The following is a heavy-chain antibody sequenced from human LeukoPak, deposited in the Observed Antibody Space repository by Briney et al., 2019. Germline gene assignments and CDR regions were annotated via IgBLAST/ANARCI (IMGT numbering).Heavy chain of an antibody. D-gene: IGHD3-16*02. CDR3: AKVYDYVWGSYRAPFDY. Sequence: GGSLRLSCAASGFAFTSYAMSWVRQAPGKGLEWVSSISGSGGSTYYADSVKGRFTISRDNSKNTLYLQMNSLRAEDTAVYYCAKVYDYVWGSYRAPFDYWGQGTLVTVSS. CDR2: ISGSGGST. V-gene: IGHV3-23*01. CDR1: GFAFTSYA. J-gene: IGHJ4*02.